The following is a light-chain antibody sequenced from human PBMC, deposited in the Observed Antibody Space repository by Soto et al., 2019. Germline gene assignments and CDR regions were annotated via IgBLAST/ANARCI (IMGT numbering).Light chain of an antibody. V-gene: IGKV3-20*01. Sequence: EFVLIQSPANLSLSPGERATLACRASQSVSSSYLAWYRQKPGQAPXLLIYGASSRATGIPDRLSGSGSGTDFTLTISRMEPEDSAVYYCQQYGSSGTFGQGTKVDIK. CDR3: QQYGSSGT. J-gene: IGKJ1*01. CDR1: QSVSSSY. CDR2: GAS.